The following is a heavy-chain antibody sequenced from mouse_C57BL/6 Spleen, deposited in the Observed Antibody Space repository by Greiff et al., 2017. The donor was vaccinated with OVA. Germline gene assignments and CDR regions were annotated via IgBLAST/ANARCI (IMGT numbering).Heavy chain of an antibody. J-gene: IGHJ2*01. D-gene: IGHD3-2*02. V-gene: IGHV1-61*01. CDR3: ARRGSSGFDY. Sequence: QVQLQQPGAELVRPGSSVKLSCKASGYTFTSYWMAWVKQRPGQGLEWIGNIYPSDSETHYNQKFKDKATLTVDKSSSTAYMQLSSLTSEDSAVYYCARRGSSGFDYWGQGTTLTVSS. CDR2: IYPSDSET. CDR1: GYTFTSYW.